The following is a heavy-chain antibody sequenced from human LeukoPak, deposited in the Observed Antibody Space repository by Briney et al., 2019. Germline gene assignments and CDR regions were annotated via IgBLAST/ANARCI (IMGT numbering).Heavy chain of an antibody. CDR1: GFTFSSYA. J-gene: IGHJ4*02. D-gene: IGHD5-18*01. CDR2: ISGSAGST. Sequence: GGSLRLSCAASGFTFSSYAMSWVRQAPGKGLEWVSAISGSAGSTYYADSVKGRFTISRDNSKNTLYLQMNSLRAEDTAVYYCAKLRGSYGYRNDYWGQGTLVTVSS. CDR3: AKLRGSYGYRNDY. V-gene: IGHV3-23*01.